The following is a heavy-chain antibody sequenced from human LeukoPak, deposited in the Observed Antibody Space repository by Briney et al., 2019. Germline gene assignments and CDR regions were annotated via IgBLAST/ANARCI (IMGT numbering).Heavy chain of an antibody. CDR3: ASPRGWGIYYFDY. J-gene: IGHJ4*02. D-gene: IGHD3-16*01. CDR1: GGTFSSYA. CDR2: IIPIFGTA. V-gene: IGHV1-69*13. Sequence: ASVKVSCKASGGTFSSYAISWVRQAPGQGLEWMGGIIPIFGTANYAQKFQGRVTITADESTSTAYMELSSLRSEDTAVYYCASPRGWGIYYFDYWGQGILVTVSS.